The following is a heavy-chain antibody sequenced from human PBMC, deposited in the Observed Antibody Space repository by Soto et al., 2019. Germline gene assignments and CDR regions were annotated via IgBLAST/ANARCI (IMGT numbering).Heavy chain of an antibody. CDR3: ARVPHGSDSSSPPFDY. V-gene: IGHV1-18*04. J-gene: IGHJ4*02. Sequence: GASVKVSCKASGYTFTSYGISWVRQAPGQGLEWMGWISAYNGNTNYAQKLQGRVTMTTDTSTSTAYMELRSLRSDDTAVYYCARVPHGSDSSSPPFDYWGQGTLVTVSS. CDR1: GYTFTSYG. CDR2: ISAYNGNT. D-gene: IGHD6-6*01.